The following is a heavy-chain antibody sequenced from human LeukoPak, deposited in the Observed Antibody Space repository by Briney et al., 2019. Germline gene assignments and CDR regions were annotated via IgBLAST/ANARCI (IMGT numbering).Heavy chain of an antibody. CDR1: GFSFSSFS. Sequence: GGSLRLSCAASGFSFSSFSMNWVRQAPGKGLEWVSYISGGSSFTYYVDSVKGRFTISRDNAKNSPYLQMNSLRAEDTAVYYCARGRSTWHLDYWGQGTLVTVSS. V-gene: IGHV3-21*01. CDR3: ARGRSTWHLDY. CDR2: ISGGSSFT. J-gene: IGHJ4*02. D-gene: IGHD1-26*01.